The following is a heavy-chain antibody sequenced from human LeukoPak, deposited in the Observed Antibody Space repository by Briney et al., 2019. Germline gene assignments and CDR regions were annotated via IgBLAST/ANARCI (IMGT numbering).Heavy chain of an antibody. Sequence: PGGSLRLSCSASGFTFSSYTVHWVRQAPGKGLEFVSAITSTGGNTYYADSVTGRFTLSRDNSKNTLYLQMSSLRAADTAVYFCVIVRVYFDSSGSVYCGQGTLVTVSS. CDR3: VIVRVYFDSSGSVY. CDR1: GFTFSSYT. J-gene: IGHJ4*02. V-gene: IGHV3-64D*06. D-gene: IGHD3-9*01. CDR2: ITSTGGNT.